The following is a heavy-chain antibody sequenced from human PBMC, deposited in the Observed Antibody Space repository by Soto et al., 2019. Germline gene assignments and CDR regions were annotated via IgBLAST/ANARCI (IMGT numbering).Heavy chain of an antibody. J-gene: IGHJ3*02. D-gene: IGHD6-19*01. CDR2: ISYDGSNK. CDR3: AKAKAVAGFFAFAI. Sequence: GGSLRLSCAASGFTFSSYGMHWVRQAPGKGLEWVAVISYDGSNKYYADSVKGRFTISRDNSKNTLYLQMNSLRAEDTAVYYCAKAKAVAGFFAFAIWGQGTMVTVSS. V-gene: IGHV3-30*18. CDR1: GFTFSSYG.